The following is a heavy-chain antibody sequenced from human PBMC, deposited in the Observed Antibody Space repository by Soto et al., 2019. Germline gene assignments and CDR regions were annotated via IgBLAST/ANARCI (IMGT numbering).Heavy chain of an antibody. CDR2: MNPNSGNT. J-gene: IGHJ6*02. V-gene: IGHV1-8*01. CDR3: ARWPDGYYYYGMDV. CDR1: GYTFTSYD. Sequence: QVQLVQSGAEVKQPGASVKVSCKASGYTFTSYDINWVRQATGQGLEWMGWMNPNSGNTGYAQKFQGRVTMTRNTSISTVYMELSSLRSEDTAVYFCARWPDGYYYYGMDVWGQGTTVTVSS.